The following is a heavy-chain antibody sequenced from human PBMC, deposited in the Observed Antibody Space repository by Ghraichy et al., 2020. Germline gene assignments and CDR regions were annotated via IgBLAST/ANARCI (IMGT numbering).Heavy chain of an antibody. CDR1: GFTFSSYS. CDR2: ISSTTGYI. Sequence: GESLNISCAASGFTFSSYSMNWVRQAPGKGLEWVSSISSTTGYIYYADSVKGRFTISRDNAKNSLYLQMNSLRAEDTAVYYCARDSDYYDSSGYYVLDYWGQGNLVTVSS. J-gene: IGHJ4*02. D-gene: IGHD3-22*01. V-gene: IGHV3-21*01. CDR3: ARDSDYYDSSGYYVLDY.